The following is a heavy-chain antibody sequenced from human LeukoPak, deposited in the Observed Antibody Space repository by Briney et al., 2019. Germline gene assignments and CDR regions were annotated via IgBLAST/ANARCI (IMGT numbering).Heavy chain of an antibody. CDR3: ARALTSLFGELFLAY. D-gene: IGHD3-10*02. Sequence: GASVKVSCKASGYTFTGYYMHWVRQAPGQGLEWMGIINPSGGSTSYAQKFQGRVTMTRDTSTSTVYMELSSLRSEDTAVYYCARALTSLFGELFLAYWGQGTLVTVSS. CDR2: INPSGGST. CDR1: GYTFTGYY. J-gene: IGHJ4*02. V-gene: IGHV1-46*01.